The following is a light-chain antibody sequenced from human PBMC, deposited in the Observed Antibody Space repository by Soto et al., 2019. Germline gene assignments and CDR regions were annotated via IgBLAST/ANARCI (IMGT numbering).Light chain of an antibody. CDR3: MQALQTPPIT. Sequence: IVMTQSPLSLRVTPGDAASISCRSTQSLLHSNGYNYLDWDLQKPGQSPQLLIYLGSNRAFGVPDRFSGSGSGTDFTLKLSRVEAEDVGVYYGMQALQTPPITFGQGTRLEIK. CDR2: LGS. V-gene: IGKV2-28*01. J-gene: IGKJ5*01. CDR1: QSLLHSNGYNY.